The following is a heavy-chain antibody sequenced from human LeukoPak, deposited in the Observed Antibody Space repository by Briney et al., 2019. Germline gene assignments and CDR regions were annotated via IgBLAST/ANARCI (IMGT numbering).Heavy chain of an antibody. Sequence: GGSLRLSCAASGFTFSTYWMSWVRQAPGKGLEWVANVKQDGSEKYYVDSVKGRFTISRDNAKNSLYLQMNSLRAEDTAMYYCARDSAGNDYWGQGTLVTVSS. V-gene: IGHV3-7*01. CDR1: GFTFSTYW. CDR3: ARDSAGNDY. D-gene: IGHD6-13*01. CDR2: VKQDGSEK. J-gene: IGHJ4*02.